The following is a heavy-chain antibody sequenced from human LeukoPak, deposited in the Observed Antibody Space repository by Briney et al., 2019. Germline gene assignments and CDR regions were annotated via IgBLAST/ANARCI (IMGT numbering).Heavy chain of an antibody. CDR2: IFYSGRT. CDR1: GGSFSGYY. CDR3: ARDILATSIAAPYY. V-gene: IGHV4-34*12. D-gene: IGHD6-13*01. J-gene: IGHJ4*02. Sequence: SETLSLTCAVYGGSFSGYYWSWIRQPPGKGLEWIGSIFYSGRTYYNPSLKSRVTMSVDTPKNQFSLRLSSVNAADTAVYYCARDILATSIAAPYYWGQGTLVTVSS.